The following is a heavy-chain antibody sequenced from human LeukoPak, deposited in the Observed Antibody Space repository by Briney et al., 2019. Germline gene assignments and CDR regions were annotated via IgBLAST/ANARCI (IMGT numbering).Heavy chain of an antibody. CDR1: GFTFSNAW. CDR2: IKSKTDGGTT. V-gene: IGHV3-15*01. J-gene: IGHJ4*02. D-gene: IGHD6-13*01. Sequence: GGSLRLSCAASGFTFSNAWMSWVRQAPGKGLEWVGRIKSKTDGGTTDYAAPVKGRFTISRDDSKNTLYLQMNSLKTEDTAVYYCTTGGVSSSWYADYWGQGTLVTVSS. CDR3: TTGGVSSSWYADY.